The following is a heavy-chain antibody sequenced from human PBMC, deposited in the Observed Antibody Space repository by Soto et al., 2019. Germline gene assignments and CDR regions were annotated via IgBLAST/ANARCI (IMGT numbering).Heavy chain of an antibody. Sequence: SETLSLTCTVSGGSIYSYYWTWIRQPPGKGLEWIGYIYYSGTTNYNPSLKSRVTISVDTSKNQFSLKLSSVTAADTAVYYCARGVEYCSSTSCYYFDYWGQGTLVTVSS. CDR3: ARGVEYCSSTSCYYFDY. CDR1: GGSIYSYY. V-gene: IGHV4-59*01. J-gene: IGHJ4*02. CDR2: IYYSGTT. D-gene: IGHD2-2*01.